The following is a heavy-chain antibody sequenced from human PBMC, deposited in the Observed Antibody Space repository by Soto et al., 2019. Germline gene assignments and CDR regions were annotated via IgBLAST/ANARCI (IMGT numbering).Heavy chain of an antibody. CDR2: ISPYSGYT. V-gene: IGHV1-18*04. Sequence: ASVKVSCKASGYTFTGYYMHWVRQAPGQGLEWMGWISPYSGYTHSAQKFHGRLTLTTDTAASTAYMELRILRSADTALYYCAREASVLIPAAQPSRFDSWGQGTLVTVSS. D-gene: IGHD2-2*01. J-gene: IGHJ4*02. CDR3: AREASVLIPAAQPSRFDS. CDR1: GYTFTGYY.